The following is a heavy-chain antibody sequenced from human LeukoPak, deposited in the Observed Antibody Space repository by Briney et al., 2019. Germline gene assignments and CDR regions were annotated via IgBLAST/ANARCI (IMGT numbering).Heavy chain of an antibody. CDR2: IYHSGST. D-gene: IGHD6-6*01. V-gene: IGHV4-38-2*02. J-gene: IGHJ4*02. Sequence: SETLSLTCTVSGYSISSGYYWGWIRQPPGKGLEWIGSIYHSGSTYYNPSLKSRVTISVDTSKNQFSLKLSSVTAADTAVYYCARDRPGGGWGPGTLVTVSS. CDR3: ARDRPGGG. CDR1: GYSISSGYY.